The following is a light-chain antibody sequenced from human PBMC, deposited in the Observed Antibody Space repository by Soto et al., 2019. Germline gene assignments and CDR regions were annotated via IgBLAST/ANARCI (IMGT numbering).Light chain of an antibody. CDR3: LLSYSGARV. Sequence: QAVVTQEPSLTVSPGGTVTLTCGSSTGPVTSGHSPYWFQQKPGQAPRTLIFDTSNKHSWTPARLSGSLLGGKAALTLSGAQPEDEAEYYCLLSYSGARVFGGGTQLTVL. V-gene: IGLV7-46*01. J-gene: IGLJ2*01. CDR2: DTS. CDR1: TGPVTSGHS.